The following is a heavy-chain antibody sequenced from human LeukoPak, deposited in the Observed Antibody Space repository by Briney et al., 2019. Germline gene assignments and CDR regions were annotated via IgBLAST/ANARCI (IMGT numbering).Heavy chain of an antibody. Sequence: PGGSLRLSCAASGLTFSNYAMSWVRQAPGRGLEWVSAITGNGGNTRYADSVKGRFTISRDNSKNTVYLQMNSLRAEDTAIYYCAKKGGDDYGSGTYLAFDYWGQGTLVTVSS. CDR3: AKKGGDDYGSGTYLAFDY. J-gene: IGHJ4*02. CDR2: ITGNGGNT. CDR1: GLTFSNYA. V-gene: IGHV3-23*01. D-gene: IGHD3-10*01.